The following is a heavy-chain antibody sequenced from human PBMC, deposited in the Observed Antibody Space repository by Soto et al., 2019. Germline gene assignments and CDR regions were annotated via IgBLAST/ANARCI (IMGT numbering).Heavy chain of an antibody. CDR2: ITGSGDYT. J-gene: IGHJ4*02. CDR1: GFTFSNYA. Sequence: PGGSLRLSCAASGFTFSNYAMSWVRQAPGKGLEWVSSITGSGDYTYYADSVKGRSTISRDNSKNTLYLQMNSLRAEDTAVYYCAKARYYDSTGYLYYFDYWGQGTLVTVSS. CDR3: AKARYYDSTGYLYYFDY. D-gene: IGHD3-22*01. V-gene: IGHV3-23*01.